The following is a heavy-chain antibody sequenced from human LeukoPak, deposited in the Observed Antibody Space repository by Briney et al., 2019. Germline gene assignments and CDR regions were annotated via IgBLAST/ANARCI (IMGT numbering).Heavy chain of an antibody. J-gene: IGHJ4*02. CDR3: TRSLDY. Sequence: GGSLRLSCAASGFTFSDYWMDWARQAPGKGLEWVANIKPDGSEIYYVDAVKGRFTISRDNAKNSLFLQMNSLRVEDTAVYYCTRSLDYWGQGTLVTVS. D-gene: IGHD2-15*01. V-gene: IGHV3-7*02. CDR2: IKPDGSEI. CDR1: GFTFSDYW.